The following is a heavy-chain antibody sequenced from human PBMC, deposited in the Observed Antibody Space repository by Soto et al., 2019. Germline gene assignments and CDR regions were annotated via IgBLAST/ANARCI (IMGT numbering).Heavy chain of an antibody. J-gene: IGHJ6*02. V-gene: IGHV3-33*08. CDR2: IWFDGVKE. CDR1: GFSFSTYA. CDR3: TRATFDV. Sequence: PGGSLRLSXAVSGFSFSTYAMHWVREAPGKGLEWLAIIWFDGVKEYYAESVRGRFTISIDNSKNTVFLQMDTVGAEDSALYYCTRATFDVWGQGTPVTVSS.